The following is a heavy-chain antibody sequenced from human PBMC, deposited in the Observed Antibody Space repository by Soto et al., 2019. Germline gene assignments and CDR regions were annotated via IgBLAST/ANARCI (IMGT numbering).Heavy chain of an antibody. J-gene: IGHJ6*02. CDR3: ARCLGDYNYGLDV. CDR2: INPNSGGT. CDR1: GYTFTGYY. D-gene: IGHD3-10*01. Sequence: ASVKVSCKASGYTFTGYYIHWVRQAPGQGLERMGWINPNSGGTTYTQKFQSWVTMTRDTSISTAYMELSRLRSDDTAVYYCARCLGDYNYGLDVWGPGTTVTVSS. V-gene: IGHV1-2*04.